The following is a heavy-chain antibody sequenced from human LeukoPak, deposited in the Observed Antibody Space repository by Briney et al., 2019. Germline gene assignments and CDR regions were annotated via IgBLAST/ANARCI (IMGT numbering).Heavy chain of an antibody. V-gene: IGHV4-59*01. D-gene: IGHD6-19*01. J-gene: IGHJ4*02. Sequence: SETLSLTCTVSGGSISSYYWSWIRQPPGKGLEWIGYIYYSGSTNYNPSLKSRVTISVDTSKNQFSLKLSSVTAADTAVYYGARVMYSSGWYGGKIFDYWGQGTLVTVSS. CDR1: GGSISSYY. CDR3: ARVMYSSGWYGGKIFDY. CDR2: IYYSGST.